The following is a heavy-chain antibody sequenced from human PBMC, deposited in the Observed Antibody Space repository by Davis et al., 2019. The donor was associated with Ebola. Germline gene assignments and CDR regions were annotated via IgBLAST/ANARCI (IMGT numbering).Heavy chain of an antibody. V-gene: IGHV1-69*04. CDR2: IIPILGIA. J-gene: IGHJ4*02. Sequence: SVKVSCKASGGTFSSYAISWVRQAPGQGLERMGRIIPILGIANYAQKFQGRVTITADESTNTAYMELSSLRSDDTAVYYCARHDGELGSGKYYFHNWGQGTPVTVSA. CDR3: ARHDGELGSGKYYFHN. D-gene: IGHD7-27*01. CDR1: GGTFSSYA.